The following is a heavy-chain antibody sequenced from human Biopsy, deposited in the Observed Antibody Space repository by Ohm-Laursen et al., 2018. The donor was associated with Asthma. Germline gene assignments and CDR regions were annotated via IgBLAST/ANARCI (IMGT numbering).Heavy chain of an antibody. V-gene: IGHV1-3*01. Sequence: GSSVKVSCKASGYTFINYAIHWVRQAPGQRLEWMGWINAGNGNTKYSQKLQGRVTITRDTSASTAYMELSSLRSEDTAVYYCARPYYDSSGYYYENLSFDYWGQGTLVTVSS. CDR2: INAGNGNT. D-gene: IGHD3-22*01. CDR1: GYTFINYA. J-gene: IGHJ4*02. CDR3: ARPYYDSSGYYYENLSFDY.